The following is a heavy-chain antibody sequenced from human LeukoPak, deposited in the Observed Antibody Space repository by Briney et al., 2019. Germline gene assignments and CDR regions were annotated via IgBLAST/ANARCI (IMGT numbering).Heavy chain of an antibody. J-gene: IGHJ5*02. V-gene: IGHV4-34*01. D-gene: IGHD2-15*01. Sequence: PSETLSLTCAVYGGSFSGYYWSWIRQPPGKGLEWIGEINHSGSTNYNPSLKSRVTISVDTSKNQFSLKLSSVTAADTAVYYCASKVVVEPRGLDWFDPWGQGTLVTVSS. CDR1: GGSFSGYY. CDR2: INHSGST. CDR3: ASKVVVEPRGLDWFDP.